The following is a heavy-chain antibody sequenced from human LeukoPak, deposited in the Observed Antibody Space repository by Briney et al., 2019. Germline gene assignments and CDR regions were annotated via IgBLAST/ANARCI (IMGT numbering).Heavy chain of an antibody. V-gene: IGHV3-48*02. D-gene: IGHD6-13*01. CDR3: ARFGYSSSWYESGMDV. CDR1: GFTFSSYS. Sequence: GGSLRLSCAASGFTFSSYSMNWVRQAPGKGLEWVSYISSSSSTIYYADSVKGRFTISRDNAKNSLYLQMNSLRDEDTAVYYCARFGYSSSWYESGMDVWGQGTTVTVSS. CDR2: ISSSSSTI. J-gene: IGHJ6*02.